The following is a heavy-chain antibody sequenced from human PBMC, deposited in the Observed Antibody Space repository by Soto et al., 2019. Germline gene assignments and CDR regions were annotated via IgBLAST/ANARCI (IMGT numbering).Heavy chain of an antibody. CDR2: ISSSSSTI. J-gene: IGHJ1*01. CDR3: ARDQYCGGDCYSSPAEYFQH. D-gene: IGHD2-21*02. CDR1: GFTFSSYS. Sequence: GSLRLSCAASGFTFSSYSMNWVRQAPGKGLEWVSYISSSSSTIYYADSVKGRFTISRDNAKNSLYLQMNSLRDEDTAVYYCARDQYCGGDCYSSPAEYFQHWGQGTLVTVSS. V-gene: IGHV3-48*02.